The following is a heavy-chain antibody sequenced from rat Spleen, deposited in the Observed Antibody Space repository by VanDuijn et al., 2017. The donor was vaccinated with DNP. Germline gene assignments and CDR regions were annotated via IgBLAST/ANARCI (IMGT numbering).Heavy chain of an antibody. D-gene: IGHD1-2*01. Sequence: EVQLVESGGGLVQPGRSMKLSCAASGFTFSNYGMAWVRQAPKKGLEWVAYISYDGGSTYYRDPVKGRFTISRDNAKSTLYLQMDSLRSEDTATYYWTTVGFYYSSYTSDFDYWGQGVMVTVSS. V-gene: IGHV5-20*01. CDR1: GFTFSNYG. J-gene: IGHJ2*01. CDR3: TTVGFYYSSYTSDFDY. CDR2: ISYDGGST.